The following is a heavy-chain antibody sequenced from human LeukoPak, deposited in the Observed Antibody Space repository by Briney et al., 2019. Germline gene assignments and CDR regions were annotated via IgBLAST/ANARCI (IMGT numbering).Heavy chain of an antibody. CDR3: AKDNNGWPYFHY. V-gene: IGHV3-30*02. Sequence: GGSLRLSCVAFGFTFRSYGMHWVRQAPGKGLEWVAFIRYDGSNKYHADSVKGRFTISRDNSKNMLYLQMDSLRAEDTAVYYCAKDNNGWPYFHYWGQGTLVTVSS. J-gene: IGHJ4*02. CDR2: IRYDGSNK. CDR1: GFTFRSYG. D-gene: IGHD6-19*01.